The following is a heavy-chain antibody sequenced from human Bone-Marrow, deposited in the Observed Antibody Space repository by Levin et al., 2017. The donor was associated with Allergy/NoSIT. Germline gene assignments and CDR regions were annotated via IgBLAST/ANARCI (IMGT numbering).Heavy chain of an antibody. J-gene: IGHJ4*02. CDR3: ARVTKNANGWMEAFDS. CDR2: ISDHGFNK. Sequence: LGESLKISCTASGFTFSRFAMSWVRQAPGKGLDWVSTISDHGFNKYYLKSVEGRYTISRDNSKNTLYLQIDSLRADDTALFYCARVTKNANGWMEAFDSWGQGTLVTVSS. V-gene: IGHV3-23*01. CDR1: GFTFSRFA. D-gene: IGHD6-19*01.